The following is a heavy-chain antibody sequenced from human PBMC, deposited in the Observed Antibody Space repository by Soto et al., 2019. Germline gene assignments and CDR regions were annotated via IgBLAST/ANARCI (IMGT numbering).Heavy chain of an antibody. V-gene: IGHV4-31*03. CDR1: GGSISSGGYY. D-gene: IGHD2-2*01. Sequence: PSETLSLTCTVSGGSISSGGYYWSWIRQHPGKGLEWIGYIYYSGSTYYNPSLKSRVTISVDTSKNQFSLKLSSVTAADTAVYYCARAPVYCSSTSCYENWFDPWGQGTRVTVS. J-gene: IGHJ5*02. CDR3: ARAPVYCSSTSCYENWFDP. CDR2: IYYSGST.